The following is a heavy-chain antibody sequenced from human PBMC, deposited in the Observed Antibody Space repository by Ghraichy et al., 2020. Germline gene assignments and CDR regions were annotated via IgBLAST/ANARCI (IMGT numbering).Heavy chain of an antibody. J-gene: IGHJ2*01. CDR3: ARDWVGALGLWYFDL. D-gene: IGHD1-26*01. Sequence: GESLNISCAASGFTFSSYSMNWVRQAPGKGLEWVSYISSSSSTIYYADSVKGRFTISRDNAKNSLYLQMNSLRDEDTAVYYCARDWVGALGLWYFDLWGRGTLVTVSS. CDR1: GFTFSSYS. CDR2: ISSSSSTI. V-gene: IGHV3-48*02.